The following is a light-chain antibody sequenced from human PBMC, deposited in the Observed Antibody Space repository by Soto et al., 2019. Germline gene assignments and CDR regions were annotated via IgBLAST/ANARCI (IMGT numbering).Light chain of an antibody. CDR1: SSNIGAGYD. CDR3: QSYDSSLSGVV. Sequence: QAVVTQPPSVSGAPGQRVTISCTGSSSNIGAGYDVLWYQQLPGTAPKLLIYSNSNRPSGVPDRFSGSKSGTSASLAITGLQAEDEADYYCQSYDSSLSGVVFGGGTKLTVL. J-gene: IGLJ2*01. CDR2: SNS. V-gene: IGLV1-40*01.